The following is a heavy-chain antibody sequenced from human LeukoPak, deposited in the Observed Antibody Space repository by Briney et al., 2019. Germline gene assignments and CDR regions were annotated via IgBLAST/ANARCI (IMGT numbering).Heavy chain of an antibody. CDR2: ISSSGSTI. D-gene: IGHD1-26*01. J-gene: IGHJ4*02. V-gene: IGHV3-48*03. CDR1: GFTFSSYE. CDR3: ARNRGLGAETYYFDY. Sequence: SGGSLRLSCAASGFTFSSYEMNWVRQAPGKGLEWVSYISSSGSTIYYADSVKGRFTISSDNAKNSLYLQMNSLRAEDTAVYYCARNRGLGAETYYFDYWGQGTLVTVSS.